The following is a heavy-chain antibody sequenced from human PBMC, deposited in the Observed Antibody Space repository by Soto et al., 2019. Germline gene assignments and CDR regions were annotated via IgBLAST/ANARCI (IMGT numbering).Heavy chain of an antibody. J-gene: IGHJ4*02. CDR1: GFTFGSYP. V-gene: IGHV3-64*01. Sequence: EVQLVESGGGLVQPGGSLRLSCAASGFTFGSYPMHWVRQAPGKGLEYVSAISTNGDSTFYANSVKGRFTISRDNSKNTLYLQMGSLRAEDMGVYYCAREGMSRPRWVFDYWGQGTVVPASS. D-gene: IGHD6-13*01. CDR2: ISTNGDST. CDR3: AREGMSRPRWVFDY.